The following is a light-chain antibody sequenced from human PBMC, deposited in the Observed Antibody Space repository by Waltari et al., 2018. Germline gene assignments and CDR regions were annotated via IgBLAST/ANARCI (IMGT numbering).Light chain of an antibody. Sequence: DIVMTQSPDSLAVSLGERATINCKSSQSVSYSSSNTHSLAWYQQKPGQPPKLLIYGESTRESGVPDRFSGSGSGKEFTLTISSLQAEDVAVYYCQQYYNTPLTFGGGTKVEIK. CDR1: QSVSYSSSNTHS. V-gene: IGKV4-1*01. J-gene: IGKJ4*01. CDR3: QQYYNTPLT. CDR2: GES.